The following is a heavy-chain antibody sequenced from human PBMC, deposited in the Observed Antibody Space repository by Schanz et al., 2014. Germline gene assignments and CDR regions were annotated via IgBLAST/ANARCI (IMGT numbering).Heavy chain of an antibody. CDR2: ISSIGGST. Sequence: EVQLVESGGGLVQPGGSLRLSCAASGLTFSNYAMHWVRQAPGKGLEYVAGISSIGGSTYYGDSVKGRFIISRDNSKNTLYLQMNSLIAEDTAVYYCAKCIGWYGRCAFDIWGQGTMVTVSS. CDR1: GLTFSNYA. D-gene: IGHD6-19*01. CDR3: AKCIGWYGRCAFDI. V-gene: IGHV3-64*07. J-gene: IGHJ3*02.